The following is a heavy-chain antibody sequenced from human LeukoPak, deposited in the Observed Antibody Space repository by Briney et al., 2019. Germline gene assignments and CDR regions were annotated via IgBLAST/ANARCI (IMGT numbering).Heavy chain of an antibody. Sequence: GGSLRLSCAASGFTFSGSAMHWVRQASGKGLEWVGRIRSKANSYATAYAASVKGRFTISRDDSKNTAYLQMSSLKTEDTAVYYCTSYCSGGSCQGFDYWGQGTLVTVSS. J-gene: IGHJ4*02. CDR1: GFTFSGSA. CDR3: TSYCSGGSCQGFDY. V-gene: IGHV3-73*01. CDR2: IRSKANSYAT. D-gene: IGHD2-15*01.